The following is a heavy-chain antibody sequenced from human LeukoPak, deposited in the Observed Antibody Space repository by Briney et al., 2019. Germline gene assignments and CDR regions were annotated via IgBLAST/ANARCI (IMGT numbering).Heavy chain of an antibody. D-gene: IGHD4-17*01. J-gene: IGHJ6*02. CDR2: IYTSGST. CDR3: ARADGDYDYYYYGMDV. V-gene: IGHV4-4*07. CDR1: GGSISSYY. Sequence: SETLSLTCTVSGGSISSYYWSWIRQPAGKGLEWIGRIYTSGSTNYNPSLKSRVTMSVDTSKNQFSLKLSSVTAADTAVYYCARADGDYDYYYYGMDVWGQGTTVTVSS.